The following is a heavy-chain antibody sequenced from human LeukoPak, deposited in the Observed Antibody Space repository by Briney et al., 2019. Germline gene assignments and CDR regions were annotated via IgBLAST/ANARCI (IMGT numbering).Heavy chain of an antibody. J-gene: IGHJ5*02. V-gene: IGHV3-30*02. Sequence: GGSLRLSCTASGFTFSFYWMSWVRQAPGKGLEWVAFIRYDGSNKYYADSVKGRFTISRDNSKNTLYLQMNSLRAEDTAVYYCAKSSAAAGTLLPWGQGTLVTVSS. CDR3: AKSSAAAGTLLP. CDR1: GFTFSFYW. CDR2: IRYDGSNK. D-gene: IGHD6-13*01.